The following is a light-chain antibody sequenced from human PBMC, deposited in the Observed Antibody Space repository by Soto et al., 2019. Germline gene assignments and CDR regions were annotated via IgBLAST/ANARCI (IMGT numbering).Light chain of an antibody. J-gene: IGLJ1*01. CDR2: EVS. Sequence: QSVLTQPPSASGSPGQSVTISCTGTSSDVGGYNYVSWYQQHPGKAPKLMIYEVSKRPSGVPDRFSGSKSGNTASLTVSGLQAEDEAEYYCISYAGSNNYVFGTGTKLTVL. V-gene: IGLV2-8*01. CDR1: SSDVGGYNY. CDR3: ISYAGSNNYV.